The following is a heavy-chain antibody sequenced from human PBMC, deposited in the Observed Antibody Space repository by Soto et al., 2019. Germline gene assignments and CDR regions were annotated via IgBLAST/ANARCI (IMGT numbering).Heavy chain of an antibody. CDR1: GFSFSDAW. CDR3: ARDPLYSSGWYVSWFDP. CDR2: ISSSSSYI. J-gene: IGHJ5*02. Sequence: GGSLRLSCAAPGFSFSDAWMNWVRQAPGKGLEWVSSISSSSSYIYYADSVKGRFTISRDNAKNSLYLQMNSLRAEDTAVYYCARDPLYSSGWYVSWFDPWGQGTLVTVSS. D-gene: IGHD6-19*01. V-gene: IGHV3-21*01.